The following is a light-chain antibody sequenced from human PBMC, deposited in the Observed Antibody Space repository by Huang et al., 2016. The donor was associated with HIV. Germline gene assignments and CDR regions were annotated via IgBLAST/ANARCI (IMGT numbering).Light chain of an antibody. CDR1: QGVGTN. J-gene: IGKJ2*01. CDR3: QQYNNWPPA. CDR2: NAG. V-gene: IGKV3-15*01. Sequence: EIVMTQSPAILSVSPGESATLSCRASQGVGTNLAWYQQRVGQAPSLRSNNAGTRATGIPARFSGSGSGTDFTLTISSLQSEDFAVYYCQQYNNWPPAFGQGTKLEIK.